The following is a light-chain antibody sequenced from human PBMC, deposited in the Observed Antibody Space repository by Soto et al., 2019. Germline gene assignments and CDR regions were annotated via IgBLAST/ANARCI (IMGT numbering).Light chain of an antibody. CDR3: AAWDDSLNGRV. V-gene: IGLV2-14*03. J-gene: IGLJ1*01. CDR1: SSDIGDSNY. Sequence: QSVLTQPASVSGSPGQSITISCTGTSSDIGDSNYVSWYQQHPGKAPKLMIYDVSNRPSGVSNRFSGSKSGNTASLIISGLQAEDEADYYCAAWDDSLNGRVFGTGTKVTVL. CDR2: DVS.